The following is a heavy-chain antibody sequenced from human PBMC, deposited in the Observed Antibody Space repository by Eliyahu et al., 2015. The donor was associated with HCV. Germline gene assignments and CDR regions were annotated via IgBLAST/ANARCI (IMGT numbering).Heavy chain of an antibody. Sequence: EVQLLEXGGGLVQXGGSLRLSCAAXGLTFSSYNMSGGTTYYPDSVKGRFTISRDDSRNTLYLQMNSLGAEDTAVYYCTSGSGYFDYWGQGTLVTVSS. D-gene: IGHD1-14*01. J-gene: IGHJ4*02. CDR3: TSGSGYFDY. V-gene: IGHV3-23*01. CDR2: GGTT. CDR1: GLTFSSYN.